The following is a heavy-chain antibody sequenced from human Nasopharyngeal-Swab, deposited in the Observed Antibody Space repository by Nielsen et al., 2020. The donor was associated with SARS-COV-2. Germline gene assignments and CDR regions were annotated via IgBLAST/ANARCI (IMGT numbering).Heavy chain of an antibody. CDR3: ARQSISDYYYGMDV. V-gene: IGHV4-39*01. CDR1: GGSISSSSYY. D-gene: IGHD6-6*01. J-gene: IGHJ6*02. CDR2: IYYSGST. Sequence: SETLSLTCTVSGGSISSSSYYWGWIRQPPGKGLEWIGSIYYSGSTHYNPSLKSRVTISVDTSKNQFSLKLSSVTAADTAVYYCARQSISDYYYGMDVWGQGTTVTVSS.